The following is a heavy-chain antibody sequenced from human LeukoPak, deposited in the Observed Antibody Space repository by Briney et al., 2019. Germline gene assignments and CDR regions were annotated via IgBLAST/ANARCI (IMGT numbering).Heavy chain of an antibody. Sequence: SETLSLTCTVSGVSISTYYWSWIRQPPGKGLEWIGYIHNSRSTNYNPSLKSRVTISVDTSDNQFSLKLSSVTAADTAVYYCARQGDYVGNWFDPWGQGTLVTVSP. CDR1: GVSISTYY. J-gene: IGHJ5*02. D-gene: IGHD4-23*01. CDR2: IHNSRST. V-gene: IGHV4-59*08. CDR3: ARQGDYVGNWFDP.